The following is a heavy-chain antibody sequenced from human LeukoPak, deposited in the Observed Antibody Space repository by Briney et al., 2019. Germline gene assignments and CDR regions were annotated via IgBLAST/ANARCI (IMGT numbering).Heavy chain of an antibody. CDR3: AREEGNSGDSWFDP. V-gene: IGHV3-66*01. Sequence: GGSLRLSCAASGFTVRSNYMNWVRQAPGKGLEWVSVLYSGDSAYYADSVKGRFTISRDNAKNSLYLQMNSLRAEDTAVYYCAREEGNSGDSWFDPWGQGTLVTVSS. J-gene: IGHJ5*02. CDR2: LYSGDSA. CDR1: GFTVRSNY. D-gene: IGHD4-23*01.